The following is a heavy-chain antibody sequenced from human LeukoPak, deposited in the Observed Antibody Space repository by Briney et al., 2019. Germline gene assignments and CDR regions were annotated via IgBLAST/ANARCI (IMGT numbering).Heavy chain of an antibody. J-gene: IGHJ4*02. D-gene: IGHD2-21*01. CDR3: AKLAGLTYEEYYFDY. V-gene: IGHV3-23*01. CDR1: GFTFNSYA. CDR2: IGGTGYDI. Sequence: GGSLRLACAASGFTFNSYAVTWVRQAPGKGLEWVAAIGGTGYDIFYADSVKGRFTISRDNSKNTLFLQMNSLRAEDTAVYYCAKLAGLTYEEYYFDYWGQGTLVTVSS.